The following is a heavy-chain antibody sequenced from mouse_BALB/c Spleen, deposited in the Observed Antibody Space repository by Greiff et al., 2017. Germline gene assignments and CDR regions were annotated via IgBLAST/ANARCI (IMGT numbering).Heavy chain of an antibody. CDR2: ISSGGST. J-gene: IGHJ4*01. D-gene: IGHD2-2*01. V-gene: IGHV5-6-5*01. CDR1: GFTFSSYA. CDR3: ASAYGYDAREYYAMDY. Sequence: EVKLMESGGGLVKPGGSLKLSCAASGFTFSSYAMSWVRQTPEKRLEWVASISSGGSTYYPDSVKGRFTISRDNARNILYLQMSSLRSEDTAMYYCASAYGYDAREYYAMDYGGQGTSGTVSS.